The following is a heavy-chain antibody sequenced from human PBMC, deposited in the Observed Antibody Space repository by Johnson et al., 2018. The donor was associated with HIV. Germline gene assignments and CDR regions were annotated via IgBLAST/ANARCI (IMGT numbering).Heavy chain of an antibody. V-gene: IGHV3-30*02. J-gene: IGHJ3*02. CDR1: GFTFNSYG. D-gene: IGHD1-26*01. CDR3: AKESKWESRTPHAFDM. CDR2: IQYDGNTK. Sequence: QMQLVESGGGVVQPGGSLRLSCAASGFTFNSYGMDWVRQAPGKGLEWVAFIQYDGNTKYYIDSVKGRFTVSRDNSKNTLYLQMKSLRPEDAAVYYCAKESKWESRTPHAFDMWGQGTMVTVSS.